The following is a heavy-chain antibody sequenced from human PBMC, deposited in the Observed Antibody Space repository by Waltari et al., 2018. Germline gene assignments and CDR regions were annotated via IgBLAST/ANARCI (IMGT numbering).Heavy chain of an antibody. CDR2: MSYDGYSR. V-gene: IGHV3-30-3*01. Sequence: LVASGGDVGQFGRSLRLSCASSRSAFNNQILTWVRQAPGQGREWVSAMSYDGYSRYYSDSVKGRFTIARDDSLKTVYLQLDSLRVEDTAVYYCAREGYTSGRAGNFDYWGQGTLVTVSS. CDR3: AREGYTSGRAGNFDY. D-gene: IGHD2-15*01. CDR1: RSAFNNQI. J-gene: IGHJ4*02.